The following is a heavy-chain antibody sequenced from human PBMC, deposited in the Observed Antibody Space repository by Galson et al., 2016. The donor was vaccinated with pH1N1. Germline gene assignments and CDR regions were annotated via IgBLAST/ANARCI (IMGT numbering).Heavy chain of an antibody. CDR2: IIPVLGTP. CDR3: AMRGSTEPVFDD. V-gene: IGHV1-69*10. D-gene: IGHD1-14*01. CDR1: GDNFNFFA. Sequence: SVKVSCKASGDNFNFFAIRWVRQAPGQGLEWLGGIIPVLGTPTYAQRFQGRVTITADRSTTTGYLELSSLTSDDTAVYYCAMRGSTEPVFDDWGQGTLLSVSP. J-gene: IGHJ4*02.